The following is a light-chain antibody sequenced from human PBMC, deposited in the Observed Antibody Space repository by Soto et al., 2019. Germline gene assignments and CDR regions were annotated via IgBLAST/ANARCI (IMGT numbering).Light chain of an antibody. CDR1: QSISSW. V-gene: IGKV1-5*03. CDR2: KAS. Sequence: DIQMTQSPSTLSASVGDRVTITCRASQSISSWLAWYQQKPGRAPKLLIYKASILESGVPSRFSGSGSGTEFTLTISSLQPDDFATYYCQQYNSYGTFGQGTKLEIK. J-gene: IGKJ2*01. CDR3: QQYNSYGT.